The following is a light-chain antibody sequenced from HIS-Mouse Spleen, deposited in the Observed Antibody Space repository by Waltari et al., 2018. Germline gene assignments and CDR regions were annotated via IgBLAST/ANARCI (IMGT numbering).Light chain of an antibody. CDR3: CSYAGSSTWV. V-gene: IGLV2-23*01. CDR2: EGS. J-gene: IGLJ3*02. CDR1: SSDVGSYHL. Sequence: QSALTQPAPVSGSPGQSITISCTGTSSDVGSYHLVSWYQQHPGKAPKLMIYEGSKRPSGVSNRFSGSKSGNTASLTISGLQAEDEADYYCCSYAGSSTWVFGGGTKLTVL.